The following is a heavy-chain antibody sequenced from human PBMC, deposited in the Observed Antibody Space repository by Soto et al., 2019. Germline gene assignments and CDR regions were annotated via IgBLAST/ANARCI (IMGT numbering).Heavy chain of an antibody. Sequence: EVQVVESGGDLVQPGGSLRLCCVASGFTFSSSWMFWVRQAPEKGLVWISRITPDGATTSYADSVKDRFTISRDNAKNTVYLQMNSLRAEDTAVYYCARDLASSPGYWGQGTLVTVSS. CDR3: ARDLASSPGY. V-gene: IGHV3-74*01. CDR1: GFTFSSSW. J-gene: IGHJ4*02. CDR2: ITPDGATT. D-gene: IGHD2-2*01.